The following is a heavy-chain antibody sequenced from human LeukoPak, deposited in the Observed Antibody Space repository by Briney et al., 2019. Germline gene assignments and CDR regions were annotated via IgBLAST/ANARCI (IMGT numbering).Heavy chain of an antibody. CDR3: ARPTATSPILGYCSGGSCHHRHAFDI. CDR1: GGSISSSSYY. V-gene: IGHV4-39*01. J-gene: IGHJ3*02. CDR2: IYYSGST. D-gene: IGHD2-15*01. Sequence: SETLSLTCTVSGGSISSSSYYWGWIRQPPGKGLEWIGSIYYSGSTYYNPSLKSRVTISVDTSKNQFSLKLSSVTAADTAVYYCARPTATSPILGYCSGGSCHHRHAFDIWGQGTMVTVSS.